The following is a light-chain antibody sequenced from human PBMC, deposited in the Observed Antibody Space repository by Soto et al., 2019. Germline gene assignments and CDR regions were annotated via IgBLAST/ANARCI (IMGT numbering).Light chain of an antibody. V-gene: IGKV1-27*01. Sequence: DIQMTQSPSSLSASVGDRVTITCRASQDISNSLAWYQQKPGKVPKLLIYGASTLQSGVPSRFSGSGSGTDFTLTIISLQPEDVATYYCQKYNSAPLTFGQGARVEIK. CDR3: QKYNSAPLT. CDR1: QDISNS. CDR2: GAS. J-gene: IGKJ1*01.